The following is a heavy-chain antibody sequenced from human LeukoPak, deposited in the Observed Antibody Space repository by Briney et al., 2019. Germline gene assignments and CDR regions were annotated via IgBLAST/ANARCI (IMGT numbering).Heavy chain of an antibody. D-gene: IGHD2-2*01. V-gene: IGHV4-34*01. CDR1: GGSFSGYY. J-gene: IGHJ6*03. Sequence: PSETLSLTCAVYGGSFSGYYWSWIRQPPGKGLEWIGEINHSGSTNYNPSLKSRVTISVDTSKNQFSLKLSSVTAADTAVYYCARARGYCSSTSCTYYYYYMDVWGKGTTVTVSS. CDR3: ARARGYCSSTSCTYYYYYMDV. CDR2: INHSGST.